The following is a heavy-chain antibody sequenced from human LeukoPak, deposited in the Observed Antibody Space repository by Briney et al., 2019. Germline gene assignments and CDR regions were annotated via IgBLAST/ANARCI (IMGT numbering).Heavy chain of an antibody. D-gene: IGHD3-3*01. CDR2: ISGDAADI. Sequence: PGGSLRLSCAASGFTFRNYGMSWVRQAPGKGLEWVSAISGDAADIFYADSAKGRFTISRENSKNTLYLQLKSLRAEDTAIYYCAHHGGGTIRIAAFDIWGQGTMVTVSS. V-gene: IGHV3-23*01. CDR1: GFTFRNYG. J-gene: IGHJ3*02. CDR3: AHHGGGTIRIAAFDI.